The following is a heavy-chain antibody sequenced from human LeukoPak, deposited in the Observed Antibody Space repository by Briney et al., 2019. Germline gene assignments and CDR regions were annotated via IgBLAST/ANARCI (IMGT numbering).Heavy chain of an antibody. V-gene: IGHV3-30-3*01. D-gene: IGHD2-2*01. CDR1: GFTFSGYA. Sequence: GGSLRLSCAASGFTFSGYAMHWVRQAPGKGLEWVAVISYDGSNKYYADSVKGRLTISRDNSKNTLYLQMNSLRAEDTAVYYCAKALGYCSSTSCSSYYYYGMDVWGQGTTVTVSS. J-gene: IGHJ6*02. CDR3: AKALGYCSSTSCSSYYYYGMDV. CDR2: ISYDGSNK.